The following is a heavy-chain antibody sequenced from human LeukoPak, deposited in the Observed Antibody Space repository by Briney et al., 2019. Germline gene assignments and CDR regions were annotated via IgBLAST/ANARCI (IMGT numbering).Heavy chain of an antibody. D-gene: IGHD2-21*01. J-gene: IGHJ5*02. CDR1: GFTFDDYA. CDR3: AKIAGWGNWFDH. V-gene: IGHV3-21*04. CDR2: ISSSSSYI. Sequence: GGSLRLSCATSGFTFDDYAIHWVRQAPGKGLEWVSSISSSSSYIYYADSVKGRFTISRDNAKNSLHLQMNSLRAEDTAVYYCAKIAGWGNWFDHWGQGTLVTVSS.